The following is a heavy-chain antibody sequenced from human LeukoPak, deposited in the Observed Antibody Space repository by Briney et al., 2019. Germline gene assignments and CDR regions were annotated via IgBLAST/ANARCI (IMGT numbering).Heavy chain of an antibody. J-gene: IGHJ4*02. CDR3: ARHVNYGGNSVGRVDY. V-gene: IGHV4-34*01. CDR1: GGSFSGYY. CDR2: INHSGST. D-gene: IGHD4-23*01. Sequence: SETLSLTCAVYGGSFSGYYWSWVRQPPGKGLEWIGEINHSGSTNYNPSLKSRVTISVDTSKNQFSLKLSSVTAADTAMYYCARHVNYGGNSVGRVDYWGQGTLVTVSS.